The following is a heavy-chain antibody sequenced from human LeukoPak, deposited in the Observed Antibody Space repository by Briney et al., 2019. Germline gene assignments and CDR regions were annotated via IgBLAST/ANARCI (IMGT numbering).Heavy chain of an antibody. CDR1: GGSISSYY. D-gene: IGHD3-9*01. CDR3: AREYYDILTGYCLPYFDY. J-gene: IGHJ4*02. CDR2: IYYSGST. V-gene: IGHV4-59*01. Sequence: SETLSLTCTVSGGSISSYYWSWIRQPPGKGLEWIGYIYYSGSTNYSPSLKSRVTISVDTSKNQFSLKLSSVTAADTAVYYCAREYYDILTGYCLPYFDYWGQGTLVTVSS.